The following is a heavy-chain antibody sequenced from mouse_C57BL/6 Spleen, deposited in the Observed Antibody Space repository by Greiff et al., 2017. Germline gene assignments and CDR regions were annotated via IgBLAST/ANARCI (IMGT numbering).Heavy chain of an antibody. CDR2: IYPGGGYT. V-gene: IGHV1-63*01. Sequence: QVQLQQSGAELVRPGTSVKMSCKASGYTFTNYWIGWAKQRPGHGLEWIGDIYPGGGYTNYNEKFKGKATLTADKSSSTAYMQFSSLTSEDSAIYYCARSREGSYYSNPWFAYWGQGTLVTVSA. J-gene: IGHJ3*01. D-gene: IGHD2-5*01. CDR3: ARSREGSYYSNPWFAY. CDR1: GYTFTNYW.